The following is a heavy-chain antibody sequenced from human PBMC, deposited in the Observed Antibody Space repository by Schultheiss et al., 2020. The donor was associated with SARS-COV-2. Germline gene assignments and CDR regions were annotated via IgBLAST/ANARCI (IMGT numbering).Heavy chain of an antibody. CDR3: ARDIVVVPAAMGYYYYGMDV. CDR1: RYTFTSYY. Sequence: ASVKVSCKASRYTFTSYYMHWVRQAPGQGLEWMGWISAYNGNTNYAQKLQGRVTMTTDTSTSTAYMELRSLRSDDTAVYYCARDIVVVPAAMGYYYYGMDVWGQGTTVTVSS. CDR2: ISAYNGNT. V-gene: IGHV1-18*04. J-gene: IGHJ6*02. D-gene: IGHD2-2*01.